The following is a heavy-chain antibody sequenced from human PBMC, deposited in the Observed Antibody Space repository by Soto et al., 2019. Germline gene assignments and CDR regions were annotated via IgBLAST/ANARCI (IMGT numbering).Heavy chain of an antibody. CDR3: AKMVGSSSYYSGMDV. CDR1: EFTFRSYA. Sequence: VQLLESGGGLVQPGGSRRLSCVASEFTFRSYAMSWVRQAPGKGLEWVSAISGSGGSTHYADSVKGRFTISRDNSKNTVFLQMNSLRAEDTAVDYCAKMVGSSSYYSGMDVWGQGTTVTVSS. V-gene: IGHV3-23*01. J-gene: IGHJ6*02. D-gene: IGHD6-6*01. CDR2: ISGSGGST.